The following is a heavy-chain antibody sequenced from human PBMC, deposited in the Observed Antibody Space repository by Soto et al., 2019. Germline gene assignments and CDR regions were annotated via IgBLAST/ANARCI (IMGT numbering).Heavy chain of an antibody. CDR2: ISSSSSYI. Sequence: PGGSLRLSCAASGFTFSSYSMNWVRQAPGKGLEWVSSISSSSSYIYYADSVKGRFTISRDNAKNSLYLQMNSLRAEDTAVYYCAREARRYCGGDCYSNDAFDIWGQGTRVT. CDR1: GFTFSSYS. D-gene: IGHD2-21*02. V-gene: IGHV3-21*01. J-gene: IGHJ3*02. CDR3: AREARRYCGGDCYSNDAFDI.